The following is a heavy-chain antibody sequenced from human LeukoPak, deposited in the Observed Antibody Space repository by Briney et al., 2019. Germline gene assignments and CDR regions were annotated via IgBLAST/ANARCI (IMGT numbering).Heavy chain of an antibody. Sequence: PGRSLRLSCAASGFTFSSYAMHWVRQAPGKGLEWVAVISYDGGDNKYYADSVRGRFTVSRDNSQNTMYLQMNSLSAEDTAVYFCARAGLNSPRGYNFGFSWKDYWGQGTLVTVSS. J-gene: IGHJ4*02. CDR1: GFTFSSYA. V-gene: IGHV3-30*01. D-gene: IGHD5-18*01. CDR3: ARAGLNSPRGYNFGFSWKDY. CDR2: ISYDGGDNK.